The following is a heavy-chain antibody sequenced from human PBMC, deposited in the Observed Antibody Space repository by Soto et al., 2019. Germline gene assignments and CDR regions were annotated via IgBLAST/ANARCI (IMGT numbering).Heavy chain of an antibody. CDR2: IYYSGST. D-gene: IGHD6-13*01. V-gene: IGHV4-39*02. Sequence: QLQLQESGPGLVKPSETLSLTCTVSGGSISSSSYYWGWIRQPPGKGLEWIGSIYYSGSTYYNPSLKSRVTISVDTSKNQFSLKLSSVTAAHTAVYYCAREGADSSSWYPGDYWGQGTLVTVSS. CDR3: AREGADSSSWYPGDY. CDR1: GGSISSSSYY. J-gene: IGHJ4*02.